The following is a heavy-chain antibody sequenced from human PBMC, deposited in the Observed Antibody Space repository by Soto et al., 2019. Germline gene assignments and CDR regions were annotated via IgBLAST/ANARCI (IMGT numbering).Heavy chain of an antibody. V-gene: IGHV1-2*04. CDR3: ARGTEYYYDSSDNEPFDY. CDR2: INPNSGGI. D-gene: IGHD3-22*01. CDR1: GYTFTGYY. J-gene: IGHJ4*02. Sequence: ASVKVSCKASGYTFTGYYMHWVRQAPGQGLEWMGWINPNSGGINYAQKFQGWVTMTRDTSISTAYMELSRLRSDDTAVYYCARGTEYYYDSSDNEPFDYWGQGTLVTVSS.